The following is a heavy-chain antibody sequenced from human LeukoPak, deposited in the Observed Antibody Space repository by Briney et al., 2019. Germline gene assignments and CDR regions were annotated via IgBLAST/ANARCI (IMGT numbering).Heavy chain of an antibody. CDR1: GYTLTELS. D-gene: IGHD6-19*01. CDR2: FDPEDGET. CDR3: ARDLRYSSGWSASGMDV. Sequence: ASVKVSCKVSGYTLTELSMHWVRQAPGKGLEWMGGFDPEDGETIYAQKFQGRVTMTEDTSTDTAYMDLRSLRSDDTAVYYCARDLRYSSGWSASGMDVWGKGTTVTTSS. V-gene: IGHV1-24*01. J-gene: IGHJ6*03.